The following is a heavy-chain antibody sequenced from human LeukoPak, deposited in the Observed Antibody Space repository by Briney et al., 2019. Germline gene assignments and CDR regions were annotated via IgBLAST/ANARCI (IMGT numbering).Heavy chain of an antibody. CDR2: IYTSGST. CDR1: GGSISSYY. D-gene: IGHD3-22*01. CDR3: ASEGYYDSSGYYS. Sequence: SSETLSLTCTVSGGSISSYYWSWIRQPAGKGLEWIGRIYTSGSTNYNPSLKSRVTMSVDTSKNQFSLKLSSVTAADTAVHYCASEGYYDSSGYYSWGQGTLVTVSS. V-gene: IGHV4-4*07. J-gene: IGHJ4*02.